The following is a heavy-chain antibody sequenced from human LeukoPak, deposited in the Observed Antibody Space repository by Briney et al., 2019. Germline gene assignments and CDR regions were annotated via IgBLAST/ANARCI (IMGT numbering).Heavy chain of an antibody. CDR3: ARSGYYLPFDY. J-gene: IGHJ4*02. Sequence: SETLSLTCTVSGGSISSYYWSWIRQPPGKGLEWIGYIYTSGSTNCNPSLKSRVTISVDTSKNQFSLKLSSVTAADTAVYYCARSGYYLPFDYWGQGTLVTVSS. D-gene: IGHD3-3*01. V-gene: IGHV4-4*09. CDR2: IYTSGST. CDR1: GGSISSYY.